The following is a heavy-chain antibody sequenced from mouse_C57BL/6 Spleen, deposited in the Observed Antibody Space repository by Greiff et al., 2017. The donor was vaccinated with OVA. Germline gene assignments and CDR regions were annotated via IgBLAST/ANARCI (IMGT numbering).Heavy chain of an antibody. CDR2: INPSNGGT. J-gene: IGHJ3*01. CDR1: GYTFPSYW. Sequence: QVQLQQPGTELVKPGASVKLSCKASGYTFPSYWMHWVKQRPGQGLEWIGNINPSNGGTNYNEKFKSKATLTVDKSSSTAYMQLSSLTSEDSAVYYCAIYGSSWAWLAYWGQGTLVTVSA. D-gene: IGHD1-1*01. V-gene: IGHV1-53*01. CDR3: AIYGSSWAWLAY.